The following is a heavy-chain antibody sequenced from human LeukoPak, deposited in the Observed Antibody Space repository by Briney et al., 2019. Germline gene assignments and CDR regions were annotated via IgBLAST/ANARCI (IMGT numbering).Heavy chain of an antibody. J-gene: IGHJ5*02. Sequence: ASVKVSCKASGYTSTSYYMHWVRQAPGQGLEWMGIINPSGGSTSYAQKFQGRVTMTRDTSTSTVYMELSSLRSEDTAVYYCARNLGVRGGVRGVTSDVWFDPWGQGTLVTVSS. V-gene: IGHV1-46*01. CDR3: ARNLGVRGGVRGVTSDVWFDP. CDR1: GYTSTSYY. CDR2: INPSGGST. D-gene: IGHD3-10*01.